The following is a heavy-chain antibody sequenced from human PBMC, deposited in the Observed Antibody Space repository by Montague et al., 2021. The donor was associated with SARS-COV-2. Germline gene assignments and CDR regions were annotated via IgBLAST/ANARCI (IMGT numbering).Heavy chain of an antibody. J-gene: IGHJ4*02. D-gene: IGHD3/OR15-3a*01. CDR1: GFTFSSSV. V-gene: IGHV3-23*03. CDR2: IYGATGRT. Sequence: SLSLSCAASGFTFSSSVLSWVRQAPGKGLEWVSNIYGATGRTFYADSVKGRFTMSRENSKNTLYLQMNSLRVDDTAVYYCAKVDSVFPWGQGTLVTVSS. CDR3: AKVDSVFP.